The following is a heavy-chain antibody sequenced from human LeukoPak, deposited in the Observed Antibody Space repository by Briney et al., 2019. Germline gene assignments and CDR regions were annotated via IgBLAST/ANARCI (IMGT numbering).Heavy chain of an antibody. J-gene: IGHJ3*02. Sequence: KPSETLSLTCTDSGGSIRSSSHYWGWIRQAPGKGLEWIGSIYYSGSTYYNPSLKSRVTISVDTSKNQFSLKLSSVTAADTAVYYCARQRCSRTNCYLFALYASDIWGQGTMVTVSS. CDR3: ARQRCSRTNCYLFALYASDI. CDR2: IYYSGST. V-gene: IGHV4-39*01. CDR1: GGSIRSSSHY. D-gene: IGHD2-2*01.